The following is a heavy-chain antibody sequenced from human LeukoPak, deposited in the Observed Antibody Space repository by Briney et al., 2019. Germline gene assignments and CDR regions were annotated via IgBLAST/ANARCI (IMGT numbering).Heavy chain of an antibody. D-gene: IGHD1-26*01. CDR2: IYYSGST. Sequence: PSETLSLTCTVSGGSISSGGYYWGWLRQPPGKGLEWIGSIYYSGSTYYNPSLKSRVTISVDTSKNQFSLKLSSVTAADTAVYYCAIGEWELLPLDYWGQGTLVTVSS. V-gene: IGHV4-39*01. CDR1: GGSISSGGYY. J-gene: IGHJ4*02. CDR3: AIGEWELLPLDY.